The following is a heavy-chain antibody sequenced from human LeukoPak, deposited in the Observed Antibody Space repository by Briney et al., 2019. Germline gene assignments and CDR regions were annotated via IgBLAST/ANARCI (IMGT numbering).Heavy chain of an antibody. D-gene: IGHD1-26*01. CDR2: IIPIFGTA. Sequence: SVKVSCKASGGTFSSYAISWVRQAPGQGLEWMGGIIPIFGTANYAQKFQGRVTITADESTCTAYMELSSLRSEDTAVYYCARAGQGWELRHYYFDYWGQGTLVTVPS. J-gene: IGHJ4*02. V-gene: IGHV1-69*01. CDR1: GGTFSSYA. CDR3: ARAGQGWELRHYYFDY.